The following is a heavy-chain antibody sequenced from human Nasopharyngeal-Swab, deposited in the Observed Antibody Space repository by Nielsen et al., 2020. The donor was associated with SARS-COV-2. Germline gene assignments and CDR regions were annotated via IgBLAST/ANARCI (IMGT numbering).Heavy chain of an antibody. CDR2: MYSSGRT. D-gene: IGHD3-10*01. Sequence: WIRQPPGKGLESIGHMYSSGRTNYNPSLKSRVTMSLDTSRNQFSLRLNSVTAADTAVYFCARSRGNFYDYGTDVWGQGTTVTVSS. J-gene: IGHJ6*02. CDR3: ARSRGNFYDYGTDV. V-gene: IGHV4-28*01.